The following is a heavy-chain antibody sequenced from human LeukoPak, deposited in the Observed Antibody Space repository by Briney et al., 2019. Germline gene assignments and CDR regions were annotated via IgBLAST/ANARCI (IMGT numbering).Heavy chain of an antibody. CDR1: GYSISSGYY. D-gene: IGHD3-10*01. Sequence: PSETLSLTCTVSGYSISSGYYWGWIRPPPGKGLEWIGSIYHSGSTYYNPSLKSRVTISVDTSKNQFSLKLSSVTAADTAVYYCARTLTVRGVITYFDLWGRGTLVTVSS. CDR3: ARTLTVRGVITYFDL. CDR2: IYHSGST. J-gene: IGHJ2*01. V-gene: IGHV4-38-2*02.